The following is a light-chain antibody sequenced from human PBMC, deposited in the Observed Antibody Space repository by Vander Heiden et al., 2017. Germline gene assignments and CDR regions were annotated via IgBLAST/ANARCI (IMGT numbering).Light chain of an antibody. V-gene: IGKV3-11*01. CDR2: DAS. CDR3: QQRSNWMYT. J-gene: IGKJ2*01. CDR1: QRVSSY. Sequence: ELVLTQSPATLSLSPGQRATLSCRASQRVSSYLAWYQQKPGQAPRLLIYDASNRATGIPARFSGSGSGTDFTLTISSLEPEDFAVYYCQQRSNWMYTFGQGTKLEIK.